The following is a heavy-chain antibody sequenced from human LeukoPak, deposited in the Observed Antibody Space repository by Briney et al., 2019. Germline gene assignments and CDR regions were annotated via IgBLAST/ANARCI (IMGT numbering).Heavy chain of an antibody. CDR3: AGVRYFDWLPDWYFDL. D-gene: IGHD3-9*01. CDR2: IYYSGST. V-gene: IGHV4-59*08. J-gene: IGHJ2*01. CDR1: GGSISSYY. Sequence: SETLSLTCTVSGGSISSYYWSWIRQPPGKGLEWIGYIYYSGSTNYNPSLKSRVTISVDTSKNQFSLKLSSVTAADTAVYYCAGVRYFDWLPDWYFDLWGRGTLVTVSS.